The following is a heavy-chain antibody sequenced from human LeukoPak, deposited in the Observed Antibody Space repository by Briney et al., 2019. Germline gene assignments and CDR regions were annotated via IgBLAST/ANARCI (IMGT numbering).Heavy chain of an antibody. CDR2: IYYSGST. Sequence: SQTLSLTXTVSGGSISSGDYYSSWIRQPPGKGLKWIGYIYYSGSTYYNPSPKSRVTISVDTSKNQFSLKLSSVTAADTAVYYCARSCGGDCYDAFDIWGQGTMVTVSS. V-gene: IGHV4-30-4*08. D-gene: IGHD2-21*01. CDR3: ARSCGGDCYDAFDI. J-gene: IGHJ3*02. CDR1: GGSISSGDYY.